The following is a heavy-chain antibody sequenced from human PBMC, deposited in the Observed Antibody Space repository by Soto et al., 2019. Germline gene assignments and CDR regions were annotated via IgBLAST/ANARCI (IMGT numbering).Heavy chain of an antibody. CDR2: VKRKTDGGKK. CDR3: TTDRNYDILTGYASYHYYGMDV. CDR1: GFTFSDAW. Sequence: PGGSLRLSCAASGFTFSDAWLSWVRQAPGKGLEWVGRVKRKTDGGKKDYVAPVKGRFTISGDDSKNTLFLQMNSLKTEDTAVYYCTTDRNYDILTGYASYHYYGMDVWGQGTTVTVSS. J-gene: IGHJ6*02. D-gene: IGHD3-9*01. V-gene: IGHV3-15*01.